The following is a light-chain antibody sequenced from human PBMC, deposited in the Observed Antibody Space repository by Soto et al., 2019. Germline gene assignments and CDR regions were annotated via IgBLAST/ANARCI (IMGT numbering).Light chain of an antibody. V-gene: IGKV3-20*01. CDR2: GAS. J-gene: IGKJ1*01. CDR1: QSVSSY. Sequence: IVMTQSPATLSVSPGERATLSCRASQSVSSYLAWYQQKPGQAPRLLIYGASTRATGIPDRFSGSGSGTDFTLTISRLEPEDFAVYYCQQYGSSRRTFGQGTKVDIK. CDR3: QQYGSSRRT.